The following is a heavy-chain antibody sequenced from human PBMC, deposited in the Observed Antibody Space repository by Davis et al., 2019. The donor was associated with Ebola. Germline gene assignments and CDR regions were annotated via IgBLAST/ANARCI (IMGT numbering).Heavy chain of an antibody. CDR3: ARPREEHTHWYFDL. CDR2: ISGSGGST. V-gene: IGHV3-23*01. J-gene: IGHJ2*01. D-gene: IGHD2-21*01. CDR1: VITFSSYA. Sequence: GESLKISCTDSVITFSSYAMTWDRQAPGKGLEWVSAISGSGGSTYYADSVKGRFTISRDNSKKTLYLQMNSLRAEDTAVYYCARPREEHTHWYFDLWGRGTLVTVSS.